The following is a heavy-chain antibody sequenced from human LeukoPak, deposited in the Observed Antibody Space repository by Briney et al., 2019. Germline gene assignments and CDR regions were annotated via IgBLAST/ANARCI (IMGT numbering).Heavy chain of an antibody. V-gene: IGHV4-4*07. CDR2: IYTSGST. CDR3: ARMVVVPAAMVGFDY. CDR1: GGSISSYY. Sequence: SETLSLTCTVSGGSISSYYWSWIRQPAGKGLEWIGRIYTSGSTNYNPSLKSRVTISVDTSKNQFSLKLSSVTAADTAVYYCARMVVVPAAMVGFDYWGQGTLVTVSS. D-gene: IGHD2-2*01. J-gene: IGHJ4*02.